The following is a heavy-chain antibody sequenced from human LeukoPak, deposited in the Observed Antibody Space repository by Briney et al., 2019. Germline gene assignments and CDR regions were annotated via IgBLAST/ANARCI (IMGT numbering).Heavy chain of an antibody. CDR2: INPNSGGT. CDR3: ARADRLHGGPYLIGP. Sequence: ASVKVSCKPSGYSFTDYYMHWVRQAPGQGLEWMGWINPNSGGTSSAQKFQGRVTMTRDTSITTVYMEVSWLTSDDTAIYYCARADRLHGGPYLIGPWGQGTLVTVAS. J-gene: IGHJ5*02. CDR1: GYSFTDYY. V-gene: IGHV1-2*02. D-gene: IGHD2-21*01.